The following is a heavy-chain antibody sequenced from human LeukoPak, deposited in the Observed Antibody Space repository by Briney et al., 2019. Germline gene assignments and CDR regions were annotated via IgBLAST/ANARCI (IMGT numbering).Heavy chain of an antibody. J-gene: IGHJ4*02. CDR2: INPDGSMK. CDR3: AKLLGDVTTLDY. Sequence: GGSLRLSCAGSGFIFSRSSMTWVRQSPGKGLEWVATINPDGSMKWYLVSVNGRFTISRDNSDNAVFLQMNSLRVEDMAVYYCAKLLGDVTTLDYWGQGILVTVSS. CDR1: GFIFSRSS. V-gene: IGHV3-7*01. D-gene: IGHD3-16*01.